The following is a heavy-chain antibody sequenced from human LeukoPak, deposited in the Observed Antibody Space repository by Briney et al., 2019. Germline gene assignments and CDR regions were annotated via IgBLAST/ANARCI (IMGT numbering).Heavy chain of an antibody. J-gene: IGHJ3*01. Sequence: SGPTLVNPTQTLTLTCTFSGFSLTTSGGAVGWIRQPPGKALEWLGIIYWEDDKAYSPSLKSRLTINKDTSKNQVVLTITSMDPVDTATYYCAHSVGQRKDAFDFWGQGTMVIVSS. CDR2: IYWEDDK. CDR1: GFSLTTSGGA. D-gene: IGHD1-1*01. CDR3: AHSVGQRKDAFDF. V-gene: IGHV2-5*02.